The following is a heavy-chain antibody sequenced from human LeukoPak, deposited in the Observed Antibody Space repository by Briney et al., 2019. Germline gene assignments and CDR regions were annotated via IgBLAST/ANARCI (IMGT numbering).Heavy chain of an antibody. Sequence: SGPTLVKPTQTLTLTCTFSGFSLSTSGVGVGWIRQPPGKALEWLALIYWNDDKRYSPSLKSRLTITKDTSKNQVVLTMTNMDPVDTATYYCAHVPVWWLPRYYFDYWGQGTLVTVSS. CDR3: AHVPVWWLPRYYFDY. CDR2: IYWNDDK. CDR1: GFSLSTSGVG. V-gene: IGHV2-5*01. J-gene: IGHJ4*02. D-gene: IGHD5-12*01.